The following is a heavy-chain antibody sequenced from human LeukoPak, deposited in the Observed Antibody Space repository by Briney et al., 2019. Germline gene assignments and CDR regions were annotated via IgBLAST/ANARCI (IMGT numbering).Heavy chain of an antibody. J-gene: IGHJ4*02. CDR2: IGTAGDT. D-gene: IGHD3-16*01. CDR3: ARARTGEYYFDY. CDR1: GFTFSSYD. V-gene: IGHV3-13*01. Sequence: GGSLRLSCAASGFTFSSYDMHWVRQATGKGLEWVSAIGTAGDTYYPGSVKGRFTISRENAKNSLYLQMNSLRAGDTAVYYCARARTGEYYFDYWGQGTLVTVSS.